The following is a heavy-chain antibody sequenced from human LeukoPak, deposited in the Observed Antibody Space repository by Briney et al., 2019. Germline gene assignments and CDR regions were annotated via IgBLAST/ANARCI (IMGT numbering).Heavy chain of an antibody. Sequence: PGGSLRLSCAASGFTFSSYGMTWVRQAPGKGLEWVSAISGSGVNTDYADSVKGRFTISRDNSKNTLYLQMNSLTAEDTAVYYCAKRPSPVFGGGSYFEDWGQGTLVTVSS. D-gene: IGHD3-16*01. CDR1: GFTFSSYG. CDR3: AKRPSPVFGGGSYFED. V-gene: IGHV3-23*01. J-gene: IGHJ4*02. CDR2: ISGSGVNT.